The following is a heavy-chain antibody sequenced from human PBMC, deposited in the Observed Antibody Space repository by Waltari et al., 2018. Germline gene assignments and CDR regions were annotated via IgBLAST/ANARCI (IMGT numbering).Heavy chain of an antibody. CDR1: GYSISSGYY. Sequence: QVQLQESGPGLVKPSETLSLTCAVSGYSISSGYYWGWIRQPPGKGLEWIGSIYHSGSTYYNPSLNSRVTISLDTSKNQFSLKLSSVTAADTAVYYCARVGYCSGGSCYRNFDYWGQGTLVTVSS. CDR3: ARVGYCSGGSCYRNFDY. D-gene: IGHD2-15*01. V-gene: IGHV4-38-2*01. J-gene: IGHJ4*02. CDR2: IYHSGST.